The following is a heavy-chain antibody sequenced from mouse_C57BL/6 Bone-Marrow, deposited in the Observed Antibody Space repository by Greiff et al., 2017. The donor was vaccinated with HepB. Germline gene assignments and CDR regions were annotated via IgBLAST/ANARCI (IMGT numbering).Heavy chain of an antibody. D-gene: IGHD1-1*01. CDR1: GYTFTSYW. J-gene: IGHJ3*01. V-gene: IGHV1-5*01. CDR2: IYPGNSDT. Sequence: EVQLQESGTVLARPGASVKMSCKTSGYTFTSYWMHWVKQRPGQGLEWIGAIYPGNSDTSYNQKFKGKAKLTAVTSASTAYMELGSLTNEDSAVYYCTRNYYYGSRGFAYWGQGTLVTVSA. CDR3: TRNYYYGSRGFAY.